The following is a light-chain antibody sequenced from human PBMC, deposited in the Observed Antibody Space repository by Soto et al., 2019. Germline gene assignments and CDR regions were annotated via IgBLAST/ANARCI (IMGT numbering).Light chain of an antibody. CDR3: QHSSNYFT. Sequence: AIQLTQSPSSLSASVGARVTITCRASQGLNSNLSWYQQKPGEAPNLLMYGASTLQKGVPSRFSGNGSETEFTLSSTSLQPADSATYCGQHSSNYFTCRPGTKVDI. V-gene: IGKV1D-13*01. CDR2: GAS. CDR1: QGLNSN. J-gene: IGKJ3*01.